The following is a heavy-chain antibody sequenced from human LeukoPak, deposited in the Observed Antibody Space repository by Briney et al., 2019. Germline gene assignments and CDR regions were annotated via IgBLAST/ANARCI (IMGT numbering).Heavy chain of an antibody. V-gene: IGHV3-74*01. D-gene: IGHD2-2*01. CDR3: ARGSEVVAAANNWFDP. J-gene: IGHJ5*02. Sequence: GGSLRLSCAASGFTFSNYWMHWVRQAPGKGLVWVSRINSDGINTSYADSVKGRFTISRDNAKNTLNLQMNSLRAEDTAVYYCARGSEVVAAANNWFDPWGQGTLVTVSS. CDR1: GFTFSNYW. CDR2: INSDGINT.